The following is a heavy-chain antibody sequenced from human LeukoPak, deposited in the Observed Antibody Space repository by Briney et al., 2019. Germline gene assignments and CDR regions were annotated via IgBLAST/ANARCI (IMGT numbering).Heavy chain of an antibody. Sequence: SETLSLTCTVSGGSISSYYWSWIRQPPGKGLEWIGYIYYSGSTNYNPSLKSRVTISVDTSKNQFSLKLSSVTTADTAVYYCARLPGIAVAGTNPGPYYYYGIDVWGQGTTVTVSS. CDR1: GGSISSYY. CDR3: ARLPGIAVAGTNPGPYYYYGIDV. CDR2: IYYSGST. D-gene: IGHD6-19*01. J-gene: IGHJ6*02. V-gene: IGHV4-59*08.